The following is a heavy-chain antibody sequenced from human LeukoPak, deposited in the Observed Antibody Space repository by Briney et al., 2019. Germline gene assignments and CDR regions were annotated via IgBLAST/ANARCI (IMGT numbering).Heavy chain of an antibody. CDR2: ISGSGGST. Sequence: GGSLRLSCAASGFTFDDYGMSWVRQAPGKGLEWVSGISGSGGSTYYADSVKGRFTLSRDNSKNTLYLQMNSLRAEDTAVYYCAKAGGYYYYYYMDVWGKGTTVTISS. D-gene: IGHD3-16*01. CDR1: GFTFDDYG. V-gene: IGHV3-23*01. J-gene: IGHJ6*03. CDR3: AKAGGYYYYYYMDV.